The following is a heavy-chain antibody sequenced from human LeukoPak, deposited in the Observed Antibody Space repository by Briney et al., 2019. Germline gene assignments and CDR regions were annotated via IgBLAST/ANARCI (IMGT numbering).Heavy chain of an antibody. J-gene: IGHJ4*02. V-gene: IGHV4-4*07. CDR1: GGSISSYY. Sequence: PSETLSLTCTVSGGSISSYYWSWIRQPAGKGLEWIGRISSSGSTNYNPSLKSRVTMSVDTSKNQFSLKLNSVTAADTAVYYCTREGVYRGQGTLVTVSS. D-gene: IGHD2-8*01. CDR2: ISSSGST. CDR3: TREGVY.